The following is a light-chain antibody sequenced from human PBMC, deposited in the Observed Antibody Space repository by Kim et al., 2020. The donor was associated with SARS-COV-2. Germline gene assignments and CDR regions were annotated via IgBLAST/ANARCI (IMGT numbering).Light chain of an antibody. J-gene: IGLJ1*01. CDR3: NAFAGNNKYV. CDR2: EVS. CDR1: NSDIGAYDY. V-gene: IGLV2-8*01. Sequence: GQSVTISCTGTNSDIGAYDYVSWYQHHPDKAPKLIIYEVSERPSGVPDRFSGSKSGSTASLTVSGLQADDEADYYCNAFAGNNKYVFGSGTKVTVL.